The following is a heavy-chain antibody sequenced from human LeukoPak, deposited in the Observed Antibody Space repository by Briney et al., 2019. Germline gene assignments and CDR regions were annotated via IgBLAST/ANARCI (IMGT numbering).Heavy chain of an antibody. Sequence: GGSLRPSCAASGFTFSSYRMTWVRQAPGKGLEWVSSISSSSSYIYYADSVKGRFTISRDNAKNSLYLQMNSLRAEDTAVYYCARGQIPGGWYQLPDYWGQGTLVTVSS. CDR2: ISSSSSYI. D-gene: IGHD2-2*01. V-gene: IGHV3-21*01. CDR1: GFTFSSYR. CDR3: ARGQIPGGWYQLPDY. J-gene: IGHJ4*02.